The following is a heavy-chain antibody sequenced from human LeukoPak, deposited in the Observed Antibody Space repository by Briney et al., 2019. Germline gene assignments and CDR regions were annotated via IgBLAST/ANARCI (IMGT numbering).Heavy chain of an antibody. Sequence: GGSLRLSCAASGFTFSSYAMSWVRQAPGKGLEWVSAISGSGGSTYYADSVKGRFTISRDNSKNTLYLQMNSLRVEDTAVYYCTRDLMDYDVSTGLHHYYMDVWGQGTTVTVSS. CDR2: ISGSGGST. J-gene: IGHJ6*02. V-gene: IGHV3-23*01. CDR1: GFTFSSYA. CDR3: TRDLMDYDVSTGLHHYYMDV. D-gene: IGHD3-9*01.